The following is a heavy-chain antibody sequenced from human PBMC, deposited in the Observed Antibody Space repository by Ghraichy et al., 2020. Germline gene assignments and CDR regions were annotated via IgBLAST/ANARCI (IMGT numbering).Heavy chain of an antibody. CDR1: GGSISSSDYY. Sequence: SETLSLTCTVSGGSISSSDYYWSWIRQHPGKGLEWIGYIYYSGDTYYNPSLKSRATISVDTSKNQFTLKLTSVTAADTAVYYCARSAPNNVFDPLGQGTLV. CDR3: ARSAPNNVFDP. J-gene: IGHJ5*02. CDR2: IYYSGDT. V-gene: IGHV4-31*03.